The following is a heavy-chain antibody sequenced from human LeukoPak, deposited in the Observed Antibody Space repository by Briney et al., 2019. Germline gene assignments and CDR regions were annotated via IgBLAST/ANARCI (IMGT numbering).Heavy chain of an antibody. CDR1: GGSISSGDYY. D-gene: IGHD3-9*01. Sequence: PSETLSLTCTVSGGSISSGDYYWSWIRQPPGKGLEWIGSIYYSGSTYYNPSLKSRVTISVDTSKNQFSLKLSSVTAADTAVYYCARLYGPRGYDILTGHFDYWGQGTLVTVSS. CDR2: IYYSGST. V-gene: IGHV4-39*01. CDR3: ARLYGPRGYDILTGHFDY. J-gene: IGHJ4*02.